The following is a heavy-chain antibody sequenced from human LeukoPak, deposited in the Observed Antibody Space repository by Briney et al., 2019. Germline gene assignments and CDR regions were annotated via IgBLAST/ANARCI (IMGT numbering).Heavy chain of an antibody. CDR3: ARDYYGSGSLDY. CDR1: GFTFSSYW. J-gene: IGHJ4*02. CDR2: INSDGSST. V-gene: IGHV3-74*01. D-gene: IGHD3-10*01. Sequence: GGSLRLSCAASGFTFSSYWMHWVRQAPGKGLVWVSCINSDGSSTSYADSVKGRFTISRDNAKNTLYLQMNSLRAEDTAVYYCARDYYGSGSLDYWGQGTLVTASS.